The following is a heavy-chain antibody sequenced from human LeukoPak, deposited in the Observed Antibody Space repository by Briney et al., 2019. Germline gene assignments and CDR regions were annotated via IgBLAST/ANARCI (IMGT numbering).Heavy chain of an antibody. CDR3: ARDLGSRDGCNPPNLFDD. D-gene: IGHD5-24*01. V-gene: IGHV1-69*13. J-gene: IGHJ4*02. CDR1: GGTFRSYA. Sequence: ASVKVSCKASGGTFRSYAISWVRQAPGQGLEWMGGIIPIFGTTNYAQKFQGRVTITADDSTSTAYMEVNSLRSEDTAVYYCARDLGSRDGCNPPNLFDDWGQGTLITVSS. CDR2: IIPIFGTT.